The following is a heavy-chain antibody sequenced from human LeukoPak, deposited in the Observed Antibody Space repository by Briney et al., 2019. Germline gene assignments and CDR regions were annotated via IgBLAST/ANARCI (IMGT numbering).Heavy chain of an antibody. J-gene: IGHJ4*02. CDR1: GFTFDDYA. Sequence: PGRSLRLSCAASGFTFDDYAMHWVRQAPGKGLVWVSRINSDGSSTSYADSVKGRFTISRDNAKNTLYLQMNSLRAEDTAVYYCARDPQYSTVVVPAAMSSSQDSGNSGLDYWGQGTLVTVSS. CDR2: INSDGSST. D-gene: IGHD2-2*01. V-gene: IGHV3-74*01. CDR3: ARDPQYSTVVVPAAMSSSQDSGNSGLDY.